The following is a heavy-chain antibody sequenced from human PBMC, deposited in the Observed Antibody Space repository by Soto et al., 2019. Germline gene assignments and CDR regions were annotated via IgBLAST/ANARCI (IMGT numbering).Heavy chain of an antibody. Sequence: PSETLSLTCTVSGGSISSYYWSWIRQPPGKGLEWIGYIYYSGSTNYNPSLKSRVTISVDTSKNQFSLKLSSVTAADTAVYYCARYRYYTYYFDHWGQGTLVTVSS. J-gene: IGHJ4*02. V-gene: IGHV4-59*01. CDR1: GGSISSYY. D-gene: IGHD3-16*02. CDR2: IYYSGST. CDR3: ARYRYYTYYFDH.